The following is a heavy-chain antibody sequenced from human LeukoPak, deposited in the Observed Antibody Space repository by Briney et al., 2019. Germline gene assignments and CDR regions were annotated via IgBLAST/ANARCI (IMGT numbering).Heavy chain of an antibody. D-gene: IGHD3-9*01. CDR3: ARRNYDVLAGNWFDP. V-gene: IGHV4-59*08. CDR1: GASMSNYY. Sequence: PSETLSLNCTVSGASMSNYYWSWIRQPPGKGLEWIAYIYYSGSTSSNPSLMSRASISVDTSKNQFSLKLISVTAADTAVYYCARRNYDVLAGNWFDPWGQGTLVTVSS. J-gene: IGHJ5*02. CDR2: IYYSGST.